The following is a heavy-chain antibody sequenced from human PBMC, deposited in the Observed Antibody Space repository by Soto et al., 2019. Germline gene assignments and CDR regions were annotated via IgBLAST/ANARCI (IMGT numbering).Heavy chain of an antibody. J-gene: IGHJ4*02. CDR3: ARHGNHDFDC. V-gene: IGHV3-7*01. CDR1: EFTFSRYW. CDR2: IREDGNAE. Sequence: PGGSLRLSCAASEFTFSRYWMSWVRQAPGKGLEWVANIREDGNAEYYVDSVRGRFTISRDNAKNSLYLQMDSLRAEDTAVYYCARHGNHDFDCWGQGTLVTVSS. D-gene: IGHD4-17*01.